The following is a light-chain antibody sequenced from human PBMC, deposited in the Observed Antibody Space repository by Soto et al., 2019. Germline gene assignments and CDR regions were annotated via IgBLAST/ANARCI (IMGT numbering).Light chain of an antibody. CDR2: ENN. CDR3: QSYDSSFVI. J-gene: IGLJ2*01. CDR1: SGSIANNY. Sequence: NFMLTQPHSVSESPGKTVTISCTRSSGSIANNYVQWYQQRPGRAPITVIYENNQRPSGGPGRFSGSTGGSSNSASLTISGLQTEDEADYYCQSYDSSFVIFGGGTKVTVL. V-gene: IGLV6-57*04.